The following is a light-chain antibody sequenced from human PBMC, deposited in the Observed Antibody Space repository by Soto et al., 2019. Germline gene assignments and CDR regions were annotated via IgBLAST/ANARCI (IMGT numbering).Light chain of an antibody. Sequence: DIQMTQSPSSLSASVGDRVTITCRASQSISSYLNWYQQKPGKAPKLLIYAASSLQSGVPSRFSGSGSGTDFTLTISSLQPEDVATYYCQNYKSALRITFGQGTRLAIK. V-gene: IGKV1-39*01. CDR1: QSISSY. CDR3: QNYKSALRIT. CDR2: AAS. J-gene: IGKJ5*01.